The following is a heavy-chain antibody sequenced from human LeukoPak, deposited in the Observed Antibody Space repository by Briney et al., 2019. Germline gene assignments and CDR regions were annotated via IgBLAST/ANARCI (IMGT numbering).Heavy chain of an antibody. J-gene: IGHJ3*02. Sequence: GASVKVSCKASGYTFTSYYMHWVRQAPGQGLEWMGIINPSGGSTSYAQKFQGRATMTRDMSTSTAYMELRSLRSDDTAVYYCARDLAHDHYYDSSGYSNDAFDIWGQGTMVTVSS. CDR1: GYTFTSYY. CDR3: ARDLAHDHYYDSSGYSNDAFDI. D-gene: IGHD3-22*01. CDR2: INPSGGST. V-gene: IGHV1-46*01.